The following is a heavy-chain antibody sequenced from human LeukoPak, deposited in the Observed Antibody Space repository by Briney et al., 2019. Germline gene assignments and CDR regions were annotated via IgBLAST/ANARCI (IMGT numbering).Heavy chain of an antibody. D-gene: IGHD3-22*01. J-gene: IGHJ4*02. V-gene: IGHV4-34*01. CDR2: INHSGST. CDR1: GVSFSGYY. CDR3: AITPGPYDSSRNYYPFDY. Sequence: PSETLSLTCAVYGVSFSGYYWSWIRQPPGKGLEWIGEINHSGSTYYNPSLKSRVTTSLDTSKNRFSLKLSSVTAADTAVYYCAITPGPYDSSRNYYPFDYWGQGTLVTVSS.